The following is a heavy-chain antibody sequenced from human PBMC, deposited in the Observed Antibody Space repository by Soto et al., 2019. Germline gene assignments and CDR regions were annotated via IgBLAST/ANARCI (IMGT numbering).Heavy chain of an antibody. CDR2: ISGRGGRT. CDR3: AKGGYYSLFDI. CDR1: GFPFSSYA. D-gene: IGHD3-16*01. J-gene: IGHJ3*02. V-gene: IGHV3-23*01. Sequence: VGSLRLSCVASGFPFSSYAMSWVRQTPGKGLEWVSGISGRGGRTYYADSVKGRFTISRDNSNNTLSLQMHILRVEDTAVYFCAKGGYYSLFDIWGQGTVVTVSS.